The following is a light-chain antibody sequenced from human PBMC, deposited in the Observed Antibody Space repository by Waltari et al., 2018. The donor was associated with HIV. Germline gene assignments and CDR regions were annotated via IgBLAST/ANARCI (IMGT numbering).Light chain of an antibody. V-gene: IGLV3-1*01. CDR3: QAWDSSTVV. CDR2: QDS. J-gene: IGLJ1*01. CDR1: KLGDKF. Sequence: SYELTQPPSVSVSPGQPSSITCSGDKLGDKFPCWYQQKPGQSPVLVIYQDSKRPSGIPERFSGSNSGNTATLTISGTQAMDEADYYCQAWDSSTVVFGTGTKVTVL.